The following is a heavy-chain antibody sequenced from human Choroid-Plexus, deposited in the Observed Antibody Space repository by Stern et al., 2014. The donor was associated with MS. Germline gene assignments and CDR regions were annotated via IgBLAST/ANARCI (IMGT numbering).Heavy chain of an antibody. CDR2: VSYDGSNK. D-gene: IGHD2/OR15-2a*01. CDR1: GFTFGSWA. Sequence: VQLVESGGGVVQPGGPLRLSCVASGFTFGSWAMHWVRQAPGKGLEWVAGVSYDGSNKYYADSVKGRFTISRDNSQNTLYMQMSSLRPEDTAVYYCAKDRQYLTYFFDHWGQGSLVTVSS. J-gene: IGHJ5*02. CDR3: AKDRQYLTYFFDH. V-gene: IGHV3-30*18.